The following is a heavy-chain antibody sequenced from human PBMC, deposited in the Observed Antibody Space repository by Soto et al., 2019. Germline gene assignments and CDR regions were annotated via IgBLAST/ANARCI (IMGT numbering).Heavy chain of an antibody. J-gene: IGHJ5*02. V-gene: IGHV3-13*01. CDR1: GFTFSSYA. Sequence: EVQLLESGGGLVQPGGSLRLSCAASGFTFSSYAMSWVRQATGKGLEWVSAIGTAGDTYYPGSVKGRFTISRENAKNSLYLQMNSLRAGDTAVYYCARASGWGGGWFDPWGQGTLVTVSS. CDR3: ARASGWGGGWFDP. D-gene: IGHD3-22*01. CDR2: IGTAGDT.